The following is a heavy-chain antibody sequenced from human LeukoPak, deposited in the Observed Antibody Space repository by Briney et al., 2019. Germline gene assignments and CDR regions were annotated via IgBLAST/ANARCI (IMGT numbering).Heavy chain of an antibody. CDR2: IKQDGSGK. D-gene: IGHD6-19*01. CDR3: ARDNPYSSGPAHSDY. CDR1: GCTFSSYC. J-gene: IGHJ4*02. V-gene: IGHV3-7*01. Sequence: GGSLRLSCAASGCTFSSYCMSWVRQAPGKGLEWVANIKQDGSGKYYVDSVKGRFTISRDNAKNSLYLQMTSLRAEDTALYYCARDNPYSSGPAHSDYWGQGTLVTVSS.